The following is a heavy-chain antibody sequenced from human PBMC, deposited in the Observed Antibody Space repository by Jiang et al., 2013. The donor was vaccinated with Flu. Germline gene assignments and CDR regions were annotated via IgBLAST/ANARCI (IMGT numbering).Heavy chain of an antibody. J-gene: IGHJ4*02. CDR1: GFTFSSYA. Sequence: GGSLRLSCAASGFTFSSYAMSWVRQAPGKGLEWVSAISGSGGSTYYADSVKGRFTISRDNSKNTLYLQMNSLRAEDTAVYYCAKDPTMGWLLSYNRFDYWGQGALVTVSS. D-gene: IGHD3/OR15-3a*01. V-gene: IGHV3-23*01. CDR3: AKDPTMGWLLSYNRFDY. CDR2: ISGSGGST.